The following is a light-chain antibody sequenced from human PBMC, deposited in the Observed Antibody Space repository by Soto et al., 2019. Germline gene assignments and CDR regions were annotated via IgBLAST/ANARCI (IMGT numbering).Light chain of an antibody. CDR3: AVWDDNLKGL. CDR1: RSNIGGNA. CDR2: AND. J-gene: IGLJ7*01. Sequence: QSVLTQPPSMSGTPGQRVTISCSGSRSNIGGNAVTWYQQVPGTAPKLLIYANDQRPSGVSDRFSGSKSATSASVAISGLQSEDEADYYCAVWDDNLKGLFGGGTQLTVL. V-gene: IGLV1-44*01.